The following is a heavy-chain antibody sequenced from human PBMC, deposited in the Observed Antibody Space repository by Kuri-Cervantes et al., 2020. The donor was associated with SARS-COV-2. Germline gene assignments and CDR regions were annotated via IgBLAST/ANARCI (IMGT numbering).Heavy chain of an antibody. D-gene: IGHD6-13*01. CDR2: LDWDDEK. CDR3: ARIASQQLAFNYFDH. Sequence: SGPTLVKPTQTLTLTCTFSEFSLSTSGMCVSWIRQLPGKALESLALLDWDDEKYYSTSLNTRLTISKDTSKNQVVLTMTNMDPVDTATYCCARIASQQLAFNYFDHWGQGTLVTVSS. CDR1: EFSLSTSGMC. V-gene: IGHV2-70*01. J-gene: IGHJ4*02.